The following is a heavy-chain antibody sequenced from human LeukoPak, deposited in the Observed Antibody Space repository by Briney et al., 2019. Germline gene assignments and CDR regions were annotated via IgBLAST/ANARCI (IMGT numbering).Heavy chain of an antibody. Sequence: PGGSLRLSCVASGFTFRTAWMHWARQIPGKGLVWVSHINGDGGAINYADDVKGRFTISRDNSKNTLYLQMNSLRAEDTAVYYCARDLGSGWNFDYWGQGTLVTVSS. CDR1: GFTFRTAW. J-gene: IGHJ4*02. V-gene: IGHV3-74*01. D-gene: IGHD6-19*01. CDR2: INGDGGAI. CDR3: ARDLGSGWNFDY.